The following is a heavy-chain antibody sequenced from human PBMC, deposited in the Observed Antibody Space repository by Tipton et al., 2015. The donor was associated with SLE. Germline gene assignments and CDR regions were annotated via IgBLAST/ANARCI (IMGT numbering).Heavy chain of an antibody. CDR1: GGSISSHY. V-gene: IGHV4-4*08. CDR3: ARGKPYGDYMDY. J-gene: IGHJ4*02. CDR2: TYASGSP. D-gene: IGHD4-17*01. Sequence: TLSLTCTVSGGSISSHYWSWIRQPPGKGLEWIGRTYASGSPNSNPSFESRVTASADTSRNQFYLKLNSVTAADTAVYYCARGKPYGDYMDYWGQGTLVTVSS.